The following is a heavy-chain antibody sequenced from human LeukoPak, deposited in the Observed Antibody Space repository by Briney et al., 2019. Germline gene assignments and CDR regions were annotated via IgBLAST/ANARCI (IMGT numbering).Heavy chain of an antibody. D-gene: IGHD3-9*01. CDR2: ITSSSSDT. CDR1: GFTFSDYY. J-gene: IGHJ4*02. CDR3: ARDYDIVTGYFRGGFDY. V-gene: IGHV3-11*05. Sequence: GGSLRLSCAASGFTFSDYYMSWVRQAPGKGLEWISYITSSSSDTNYADSVKGRFTISRDNAKKSLYLQMNSLRAEDTAVYYCARDYDIVTGYFRGGFDYWGQGTLVTVSS.